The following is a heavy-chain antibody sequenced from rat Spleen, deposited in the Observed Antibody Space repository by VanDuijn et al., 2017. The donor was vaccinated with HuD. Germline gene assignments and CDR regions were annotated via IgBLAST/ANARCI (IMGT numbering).Heavy chain of an antibody. CDR1: RFTFRNYW. CDR2: IISDGGRN. D-gene: IGHD4-1*01. J-gene: IGHJ2*01. Sequence: EVQLVETGGGLVQPGRSLKLSCVASRFTFRNYWMFWFRQAPTKGLEWFATIISDGGRNFNRDSVKGRFTISRENAKSTLYLQMDSLRSEDTATYYWERHGYKSYFDYWGQGVMVTVSS. V-gene: IGHV5-29*01. CDR3: ERHGYKSYFDY.